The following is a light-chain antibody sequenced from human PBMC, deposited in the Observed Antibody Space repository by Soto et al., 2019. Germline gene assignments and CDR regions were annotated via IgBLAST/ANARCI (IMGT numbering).Light chain of an antibody. CDR1: RSDVGGYNY. CDR3: SSYTSGSTVI. Sequence: ALTQPASVSGSPGQSITISCTGTRSDVGGYNYVSWYQHHPGKAPKLLIYEVTNRPAEVSNRFSGSKSGITASLTISGLQSEDEADYYCSSYTSGSTVIFGGGTKVTVL. J-gene: IGLJ2*01. CDR2: EVT. V-gene: IGLV2-14*01.